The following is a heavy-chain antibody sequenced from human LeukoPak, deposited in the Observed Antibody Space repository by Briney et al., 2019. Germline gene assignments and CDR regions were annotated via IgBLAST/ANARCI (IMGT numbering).Heavy chain of an antibody. CDR2: INPNSGGT. D-gene: IGHD2-15*01. CDR1: GYTFTGYY. J-gene: IGHJ5*02. V-gene: IGHV1-2*02. Sequence: AASVKVSCKASGYTFTGYYMHWVRQAPGQGLERMGWINPNSGGTNYAQKFQGRVTMTRDTSISTAYMELSRLRSDDTAVYYCARDVATNWFDPWGQGTLVTVSS. CDR3: ARDVATNWFDP.